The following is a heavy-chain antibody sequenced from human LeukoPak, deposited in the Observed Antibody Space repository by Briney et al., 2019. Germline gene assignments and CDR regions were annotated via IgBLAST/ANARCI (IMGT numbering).Heavy chain of an antibody. CDR3: ARGLSNSSLPYYDILTGYDNVDWFDP. J-gene: IGHJ5*02. CDR2: MNPNSGNT. Sequence: ASVKVSCKASGYTFTSYDINWVRQATGQGLEWMGWMNPNSGNTGYAQKFQGRVTMTRNTSISTAYLELSSLRSEDTAVYYCARGLSNSSLPYYDILTGYDNVDWFDPWGQGTLVTVSS. V-gene: IGHV1-8*01. CDR1: GYTFTSYD. D-gene: IGHD3-9*01.